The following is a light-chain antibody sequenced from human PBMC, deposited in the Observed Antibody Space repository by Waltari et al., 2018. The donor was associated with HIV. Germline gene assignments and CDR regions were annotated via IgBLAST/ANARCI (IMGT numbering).Light chain of an antibody. V-gene: IGKV3D-15*03. J-gene: IGKJ2*01. CDR1: QRVSSH. CDR2: DPS. Sequence: ELVLTPSPAPPPVSPGQSATLSCRASQRVSSHLAWYQQKPGQARRLLIYDPSIRATGTPARIRGSVSGTDFTLTVSILQSEDFAIYYCQQYHDWYTFGQGTKL. CDR3: QQYHDWYT.